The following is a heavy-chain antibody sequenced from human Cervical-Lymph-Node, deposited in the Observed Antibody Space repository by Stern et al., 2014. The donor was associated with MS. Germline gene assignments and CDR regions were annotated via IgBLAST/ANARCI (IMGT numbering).Heavy chain of an antibody. CDR2: RYWDGDK. Sequence: QVTLKQSGPTLVKPTQTLTLTCTFSGFSLDTSGVGVGRLRQPPGKALEWLALRYWDGDKRYSPSLNSRLTITKDTSKSQVVLTMTDMSPVDTATYYCAHRQGFAISPFDYWGQGSLVTVSS. V-gene: IGHV2-5*02. CDR1: GFSLDTSGVG. J-gene: IGHJ4*02. CDR3: AHRQGFAISPFDY.